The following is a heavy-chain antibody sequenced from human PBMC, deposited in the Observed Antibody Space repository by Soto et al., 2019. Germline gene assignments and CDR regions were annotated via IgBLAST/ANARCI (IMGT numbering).Heavy chain of an antibody. J-gene: IGHJ4*02. CDR3: ARDLKVTPIYYFDY. D-gene: IGHD2-21*02. CDR1: GYTFTSYG. V-gene: IGHV1-18*04. Sequence: ASVKVSCKASGYTFTSYGISWVRQAPGQGLEWMGWISAYNGNTNCAQKLQGRATMTTDTSTSTAYMELRSLRSDDTAVYYCARDLKVTPIYYFDYWGQGTLVTVSS. CDR2: ISAYNGNT.